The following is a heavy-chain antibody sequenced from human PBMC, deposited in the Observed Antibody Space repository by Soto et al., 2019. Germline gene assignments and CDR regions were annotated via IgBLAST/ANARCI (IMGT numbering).Heavy chain of an antibody. V-gene: IGHV3-9*01. Sequence: EVQLVESGGGLVQPGRSLRLSCAASGFTFDDYAMHWVRQAPGKGLEWVSGISWNSGSIGYADSVKGRFTISRDNAKNSLYLQMNSLRAEDTALYYCAKVMKPWSGYSYWGQGTLVTVSS. J-gene: IGHJ4*02. CDR2: ISWNSGSI. CDR3: AKVMKPWSGYSY. D-gene: IGHD3-3*01. CDR1: GFTFDDYA.